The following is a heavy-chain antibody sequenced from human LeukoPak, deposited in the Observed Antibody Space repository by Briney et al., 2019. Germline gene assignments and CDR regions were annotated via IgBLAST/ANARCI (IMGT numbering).Heavy chain of an antibody. CDR3: GYTNNFYH. J-gene: IGHJ4*02. CDR1: GFTFSIYT. Sequence: GGSLRLSCAASGFTFSIYTMNWVRQAPGKGLEWVSSISSGSSDIYYADSVKGRFTISRDNAKNSLYLQMNSVRAEDTAVYYCGYTNNFYHWGQGTLVVVSS. CDR2: ISSGSSDI. D-gene: IGHD3-16*02. V-gene: IGHV3-21*01.